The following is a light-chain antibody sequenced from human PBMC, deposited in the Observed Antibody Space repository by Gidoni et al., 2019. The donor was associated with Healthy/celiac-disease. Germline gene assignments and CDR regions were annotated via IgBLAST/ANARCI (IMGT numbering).Light chain of an antibody. CDR1: QSIISY. Sequence: DIQMTQSPSSLSASVGDRVTITCRASQSIISYLNWYQQKPVKAPKLLIYAASSLQSGVPSRFSGSGSGTDFTLTISSLQPEDFATYYCQQSYSNHGFXGXTKVEIK. J-gene: IGKJ4*01. CDR2: AAS. V-gene: IGKV1-39*01. CDR3: QQSYSNHG.